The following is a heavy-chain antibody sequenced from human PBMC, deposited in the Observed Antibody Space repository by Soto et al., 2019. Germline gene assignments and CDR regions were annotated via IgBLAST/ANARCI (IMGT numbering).Heavy chain of an antibody. CDR2: LNPNSGAT. V-gene: IGHV1-2*02. CDR3: ARDMVSTIGDFDY. J-gene: IGHJ4*02. Sequence: ASVKVSCKASGYTFTGYYIHWVRQAPGQGLEWVGWLNPNSGATNYAQKFQGRVTMTRDSSIITAYMELSRLRSDDTAVYYCARDMVSTIGDFDYWGQGTLVTVS. CDR1: GYTFTGYY. D-gene: IGHD5-12*01.